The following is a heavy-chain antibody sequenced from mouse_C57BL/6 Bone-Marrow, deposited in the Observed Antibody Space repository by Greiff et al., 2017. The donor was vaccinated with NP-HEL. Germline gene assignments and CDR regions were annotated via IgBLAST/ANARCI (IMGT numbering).Heavy chain of an antibody. CDR2: IRSKSNNYAT. D-gene: IGHD1-1*01. CDR3: VRISTVAPYAMDY. J-gene: IGHJ4*01. Sequence: EVQLQESGGGLVQPKGSLKLSCAASGFSFNTYAMNWVRQAPGKGLEWVARIRSKSNNYATYYADSVKDRFTISRDDSESMLYLQMNNLKTEDTAMYYCVRISTVAPYAMDYWGQGTSVTVSS. V-gene: IGHV10-1*01. CDR1: GFSFNTYA.